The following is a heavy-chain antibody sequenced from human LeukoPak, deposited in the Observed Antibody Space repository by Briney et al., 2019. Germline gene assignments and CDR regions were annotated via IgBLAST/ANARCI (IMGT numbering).Heavy chain of an antibody. Sequence: GGSLRLSCAASGFSFSSYEMNWVRQAPGKGLEWISYINSNGRNIDYADSVRGRFTISRDNAKNSLFLQMNSLRAEDTAIYYCAKENWPTVTTAGHTYFDYWGQGTLVTVSS. V-gene: IGHV3-48*03. CDR2: INSNGRNI. J-gene: IGHJ4*02. CDR3: AKENWPTVTTAGHTYFDY. D-gene: IGHD4-17*01. CDR1: GFSFSSYE.